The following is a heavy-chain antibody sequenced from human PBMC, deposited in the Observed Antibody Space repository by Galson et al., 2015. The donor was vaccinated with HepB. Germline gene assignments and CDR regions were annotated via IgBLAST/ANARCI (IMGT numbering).Heavy chain of an antibody. V-gene: IGHV3-11*06. J-gene: IGHJ4*02. CDR2: ISSSSSYT. CDR1: GFTFSDYY. Sequence: SLRLSCAASGFTFSDYYMSWIRLAPGKGLEWVSYISSSSSYTNYADSVKGRFTISRDNAKNSLYLQMNSLRAEDTAVYYCARDPLDGPLTGQQAGQGEGYWGQGTLVTVSS. D-gene: IGHD3-10*01. CDR3: ARDPLDGPLTGQQAGQGEGY.